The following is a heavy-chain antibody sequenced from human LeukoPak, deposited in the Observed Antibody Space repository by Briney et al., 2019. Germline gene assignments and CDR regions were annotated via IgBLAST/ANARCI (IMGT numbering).Heavy chain of an antibody. CDR2: ISASGGTT. CDR1: GFTFSSSA. D-gene: IGHD1-20*01. V-gene: IGHV3-23*01. CDR3: ARGRYNWSY. J-gene: IGHJ4*02. Sequence: GGSLIVSCAASGFTFSSSAMTWVRQAPGKGLEWVSVISASGGTTDYADSVEGRFTISRDNAKNSLYLQMNNLRAEDTAVYYCARGRYNWSYWGQGTVVTVSS.